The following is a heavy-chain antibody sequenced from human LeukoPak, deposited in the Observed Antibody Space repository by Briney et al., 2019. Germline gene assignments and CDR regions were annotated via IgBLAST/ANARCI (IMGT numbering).Heavy chain of an antibody. D-gene: IGHD3-9*01. CDR1: GYTFTSYG. Sequence: ASVKVSCKASGYTFTSYGISWVRHAPGQGLEWMGWISAYNGNTNYAQKLQGRVTMTTDTSTSTAYMELRSLRSDDTAVYYCARGGYYDILTGYDGMDVWGQGTTVTVSS. J-gene: IGHJ6*02. CDR3: ARGGYYDILTGYDGMDV. CDR2: ISAYNGNT. V-gene: IGHV1-18*01.